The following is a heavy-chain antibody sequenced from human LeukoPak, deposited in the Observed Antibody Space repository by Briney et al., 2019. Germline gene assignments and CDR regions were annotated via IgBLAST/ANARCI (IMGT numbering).Heavy chain of an antibody. CDR1: GFTFSSYG. Sequence: GGTLRLSCAASGFTFSSYGMSWVRQAPGRGLEWISAISGDDGSTYHVDSVKGRFTISRDNSKNTLYLQMNSLRAEDTALYYCAKDISSGYYFDYWGQGTLVTVSS. CDR2: ISGDDGST. J-gene: IGHJ4*02. V-gene: IGHV3-23*01. D-gene: IGHD3-22*01. CDR3: AKDISSGYYFDY.